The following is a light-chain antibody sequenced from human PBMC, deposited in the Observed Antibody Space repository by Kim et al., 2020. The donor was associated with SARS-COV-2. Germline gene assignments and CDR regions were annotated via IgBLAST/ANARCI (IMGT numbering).Light chain of an antibody. J-gene: IGKJ4*01. CDR3: LQHNTYPRLT. CDR1: QGIINS. V-gene: IGKV1-17*03. Sequence: SVGDRITITRRASQGIINSLAWFQQKPGKAPKRLIYVASSLQSGVPSRFSGSASGTEFALTISSLQPEYFATYYCLQHNTYPRLTFGGGTKVDIK. CDR2: VAS.